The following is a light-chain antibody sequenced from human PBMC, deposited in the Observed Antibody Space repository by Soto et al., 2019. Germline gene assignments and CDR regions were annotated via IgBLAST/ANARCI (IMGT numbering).Light chain of an antibody. J-gene: IGKJ1*01. CDR1: QSITSY. V-gene: IGKV1-39*01. Sequence: DIQMTQSPSSLSASVGDRVTITCRASQSITSYLNGYQQKPGRAPKLLIDAASSLQSGVSSRFSGIASGTDFTLTISSLEPEDFATYYCQQTYSTPQTFGQGTKVDIK. CDR2: AAS. CDR3: QQTYSTPQT.